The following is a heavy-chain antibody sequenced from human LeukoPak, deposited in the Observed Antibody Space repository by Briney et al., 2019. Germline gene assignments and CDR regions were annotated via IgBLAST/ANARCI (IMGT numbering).Heavy chain of an antibody. CDR2: TNPNSGGT. CDR3: ARASDGSGTTYYFDY. V-gene: IGHV1-2*02. CDR1: GYTFTGYY. D-gene: IGHD3-10*01. Sequence: GASVKVSCKASGYTFTGYYMHWVRQAPGQGLEWMGWTNPNSGGTNYAQKFQGRVTMTRDTSISTAYMELSRLRSDDTAVYYCARASDGSGTTYYFDYWGQGTLVTVSS. J-gene: IGHJ4*02.